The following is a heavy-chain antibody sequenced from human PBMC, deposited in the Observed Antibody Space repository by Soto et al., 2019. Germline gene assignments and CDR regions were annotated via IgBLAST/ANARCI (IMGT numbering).Heavy chain of an antibody. D-gene: IGHD3-16*01. CDR3: ASVHPSRLGAFEV. V-gene: IGHV3-74*01. CDR1: GFTLSNYW. CDR2: MNGEGTST. J-gene: IGHJ3*01. Sequence: VESGGELVRPGGSLRLSCSASGFTLSNYWMHWLRQVPGKGPVWVARMNGEGTSTNYVDSVKGRFSISRDTAKNTLYLQMTSLTVEDTALYYCASVHPSRLGAFEVWGQGTLGTVSS.